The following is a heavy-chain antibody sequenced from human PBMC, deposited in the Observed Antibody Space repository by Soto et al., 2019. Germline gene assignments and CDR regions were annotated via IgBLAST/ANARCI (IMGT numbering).Heavy chain of an antibody. CDR3: ARDCTNGVCYD. Sequence: QVQLQESGPGLVKPSQTLSLTCTVSGGSISSGGYYWSWIRQHPGKCLEWIGYIYSSGSTYYNPSLKSRVTISVDTSKNQSSLKLSSVTAADTAVYYCARDCTNGVCYDWGQGTLVTVSS. CDR2: IYSSGST. J-gene: IGHJ4*02. D-gene: IGHD2-8*01. V-gene: IGHV4-31*03. CDR1: GGSISSGGYY.